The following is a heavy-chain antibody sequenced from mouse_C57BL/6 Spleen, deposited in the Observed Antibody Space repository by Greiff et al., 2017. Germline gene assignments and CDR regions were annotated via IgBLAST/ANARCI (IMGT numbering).Heavy chain of an antibody. D-gene: IGHD1-2*01. CDR3: ARGGDYYGPLAMDY. Sequence: EVKLMESGPGLVKPSQSLSLTCSVTGYSITSGYYWNWIRQFPGNKLEWMGYISYDGSNNYNPSLKNRISITRDTSKNQFFLKLNSVTTEDTATYYCARGGDYYGPLAMDYWGQGTSVTVSS. J-gene: IGHJ4*01. CDR1: GYSITSGYY. CDR2: ISYDGSN. V-gene: IGHV3-6*01.